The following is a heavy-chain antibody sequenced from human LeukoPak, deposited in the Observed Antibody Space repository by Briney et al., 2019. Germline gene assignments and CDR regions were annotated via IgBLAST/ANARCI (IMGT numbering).Heavy chain of an antibody. CDR3: ARREYYYGSGSYYIY. Sequence: PSETLSLTCAVYGGSFSGYYWSWIRQPPGKGLEWIGEINHSGSTNYNPSLKSRVTISVDTSKTQFSLQLSSVTAADTAVYYCARREYYYGSGSYYIYWGQGTLVTVPS. CDR1: GGSFSGYY. D-gene: IGHD3-10*01. J-gene: IGHJ4*02. V-gene: IGHV4-34*01. CDR2: INHSGST.